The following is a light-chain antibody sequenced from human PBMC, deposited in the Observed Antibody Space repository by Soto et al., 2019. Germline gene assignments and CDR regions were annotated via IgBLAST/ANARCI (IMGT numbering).Light chain of an antibody. CDR3: QVWDGSRDHRA. V-gene: IGLV3-21*02. Sequence: SSELTQPPSVSVAPGQTATITCGGNSVGSKSVHWYQQRPGQAPVLVVHDDSARPSGIPERFSGSNSGNTATLTISRVEAGDEADYFCQVWDGSRDHRAFGGGTKLTVL. J-gene: IGLJ2*01. CDR1: SVGSKS. CDR2: DDS.